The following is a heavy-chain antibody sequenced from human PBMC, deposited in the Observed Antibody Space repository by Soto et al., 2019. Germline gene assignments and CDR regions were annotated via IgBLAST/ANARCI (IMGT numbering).Heavy chain of an antibody. CDR3: AKDQASGQGSFDS. V-gene: IGHV3-23*01. Sequence: PGGSLRLSCAASGFTFSSFAMSWVRQAPGKGLDWVSAISGSGGSTYSADSVKGRFTISRDNSKNTLFLQMNSLRADDTAVYYCAKDQASGQGSFDSWGQGTLVTVSA. CDR1: GFTFSSFA. CDR2: ISGSGGST. J-gene: IGHJ4*02.